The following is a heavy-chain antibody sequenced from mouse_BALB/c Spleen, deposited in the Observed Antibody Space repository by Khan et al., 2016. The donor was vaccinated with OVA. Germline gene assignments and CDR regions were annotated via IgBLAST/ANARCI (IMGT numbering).Heavy chain of an antibody. CDR3: ARDGSRYNYAMDY. D-gene: IGHD2-3*01. Sequence: EVQLKESGPGLVKPSQSLSLTCTVTGYSITSDYAWNWIRQFPGNKLEWMGYISYSGSTSYNPSLKSRISITRDTSKNQFFLQLNSVTTEDTATYYCARDGSRYNYAMDYWGQGTTVTVSS. CDR1: GYSITSDYA. J-gene: IGHJ4*01. CDR2: ISYSGST. V-gene: IGHV3-2*02.